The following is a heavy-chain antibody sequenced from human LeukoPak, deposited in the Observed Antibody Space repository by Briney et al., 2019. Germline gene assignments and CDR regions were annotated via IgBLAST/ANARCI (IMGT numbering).Heavy chain of an antibody. J-gene: IGHJ4*02. CDR1: GYTLTELS. D-gene: IGHD3-10*01. CDR2: FDPEDGET. Sequence: ASVTVSCKVSGYTLTELSMHWVRQAPGKGLEWMGGFDPEDGETIYAQKFQGRVTMTEDTSTDTAYMELSSLRSEDTAVYYCATNARYGSGSYPRAAGYFDYWGQGTLVTVSS. V-gene: IGHV1-24*01. CDR3: ATNARYGSGSYPRAAGYFDY.